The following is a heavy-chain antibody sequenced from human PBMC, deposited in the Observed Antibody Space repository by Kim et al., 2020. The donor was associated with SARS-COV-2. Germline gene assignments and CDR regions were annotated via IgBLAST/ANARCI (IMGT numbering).Heavy chain of an antibody. CDR3: ARDSGALYSSPGPYFDY. CDR2: IYYSGST. CDR1: GGSISSYY. J-gene: IGHJ4*02. D-gene: IGHD6-19*01. Sequence: SETLSLTCTVSGGSISSYYWSWIRQPPGKGLEWIGYIYYSGSTNYNPSLKSRVTISVDTSKNQFSLKLSSVTAADTAVYYCARDSGALYSSPGPYFDYWGQGTLVTVSS. V-gene: IGHV4-59*01.